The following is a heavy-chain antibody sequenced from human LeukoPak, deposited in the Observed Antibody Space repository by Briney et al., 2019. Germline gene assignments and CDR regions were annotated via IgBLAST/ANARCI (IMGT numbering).Heavy chain of an antibody. CDR3: ARRPYYDILTGYQPPFDY. CDR2: INHSGST. Sequence: SETLSLTCTVSSYSISSGYYWSWIRQPPGKGLEWIGEINHSGSTNYNPSLKSRVTISVDTSKNQFSLKLSSVTAADTAVYYCARRPYYDILTGYQPPFDYWGQGTLVTVSS. J-gene: IGHJ4*02. CDR1: SYSISSGYY. V-gene: IGHV4-38-2*02. D-gene: IGHD3-9*01.